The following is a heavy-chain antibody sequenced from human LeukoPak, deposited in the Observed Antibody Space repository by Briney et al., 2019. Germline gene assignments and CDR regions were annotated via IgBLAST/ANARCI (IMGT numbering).Heavy chain of an antibody. Sequence: GSLRLSFAASGFTFSIYAMSWVRQAPGKGLEWVSAISGSGGSTYYADSVKGRFTISGDNSKNTLYLQMNSLRAEDTAVYYCAKGMGYCSSTSCYAVDYWGQGTLVTVSS. CDR1: GFTFSIYA. CDR2: ISGSGGST. V-gene: IGHV3-23*01. D-gene: IGHD2-2*01. CDR3: AKGMGYCSSTSCYAVDY. J-gene: IGHJ4*02.